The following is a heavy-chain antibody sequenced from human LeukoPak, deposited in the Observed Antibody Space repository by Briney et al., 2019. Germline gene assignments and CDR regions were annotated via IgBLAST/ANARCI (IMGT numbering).Heavy chain of an antibody. V-gene: IGHV3-23*01. Sequence: GGSLRLSCAASGFTFSSYAMSWVRQAPGKGLEWVSGISGSGGSTHYADSVKGRFTISRDNSKNTLYLQMNSLRAGDTAVYYCAKGGSGWYGYYFDYWGQGTLVTVSS. CDR3: AKGGSGWYGYYFDY. J-gene: IGHJ4*02. CDR1: GFTFSSYA. D-gene: IGHD6-19*01. CDR2: ISGSGGST.